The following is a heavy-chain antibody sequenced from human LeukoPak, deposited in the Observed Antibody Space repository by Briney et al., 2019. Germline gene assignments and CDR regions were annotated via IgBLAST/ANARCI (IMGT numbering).Heavy chain of an antibody. CDR3: ARSRCSSTGCYGDLDY. J-gene: IGHJ4*02. V-gene: IGHV1-18*01. CDR2: ISAYNGNT. CDR1: GYTFTSYG. Sequence: ASVKVSCKASGYTFTSYGISWARQAPGQGLEWMGWISAYNGNTNYAQKLQGRVTMTTDTSTSTAYMELRSLRPDDTAVYYCARSRCSSTGCYGDLDYWGQGTLVTVSS. D-gene: IGHD2-2*01.